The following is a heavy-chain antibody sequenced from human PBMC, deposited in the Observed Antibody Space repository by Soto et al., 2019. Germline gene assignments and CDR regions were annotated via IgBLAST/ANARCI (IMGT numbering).Heavy chain of an antibody. CDR2: ISAHNGNT. V-gene: IGHV1-18*01. Sequence: QVQLVQSGAEVKKPGASVKVSCXASGYTFTSYGISWVRQAPGQGLEWMGWISAHNGNTNHAQKLQGRVTMTTDTSTSTAYMELRSLRXXDXXXXXXXXXXXXXLXDYWGQGTLVTVSS. CDR1: GYTFTSYG. CDR3: XXXXXXXLXDY. J-gene: IGHJ4*02.